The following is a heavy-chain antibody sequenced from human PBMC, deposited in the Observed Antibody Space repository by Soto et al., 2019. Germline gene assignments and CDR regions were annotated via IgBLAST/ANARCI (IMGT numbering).Heavy chain of an antibody. D-gene: IGHD3-10*01. CDR1: GFTFSSYS. J-gene: IGHJ4*02. CDR2: FRGSGDDGTT. CDR3: AKKVNSGSGSQYFDY. V-gene: IGHV3-23*01. Sequence: PGGSLRLSCAASGFTFSSYSMSRVRQAPGKGLEWVSGFRGSGDDGTTYYADSVKGRFTISRDNSKNMLFLQMNSLRAEDTAIYYCAKKVNSGSGSQYFDYWGQGTLVTVSS.